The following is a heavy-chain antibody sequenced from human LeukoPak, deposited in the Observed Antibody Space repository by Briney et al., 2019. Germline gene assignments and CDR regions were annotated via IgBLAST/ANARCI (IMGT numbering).Heavy chain of an antibody. J-gene: IGHJ4*02. CDR3: ARGDNYYDSSGYPPDY. V-gene: IGHV1-69*05. Sequence: SVKVSCKASGGTFSSYAISWVRQAPGQGLEWMGGIIPIFGTANYAQKFQGRVTITTDESTSTAYMELSSLRSEDTAVYYCARGDNYYDSSGYPPDYWGQGTLVTVSS. CDR2: IIPIFGTA. D-gene: IGHD3-22*01. CDR1: GGTFSSYA.